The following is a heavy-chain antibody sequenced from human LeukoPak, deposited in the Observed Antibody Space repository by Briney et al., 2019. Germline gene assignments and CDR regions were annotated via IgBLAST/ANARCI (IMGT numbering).Heavy chain of an antibody. V-gene: IGHV4-31*03. CDR2: IPYTGST. Sequence: PWETLSLTCTVSGGSISRDGYYWSWIRQNPGKGLEWIGYIPYTGSTYYNPSLKSRVTMSVDTSKSHLSLKLNSVTAADTAVYYCARLWFGELFLDSWGQGVLVTVSS. J-gene: IGHJ4*02. CDR1: GGSISRDGYY. CDR3: ARLWFGELFLDS. D-gene: IGHD3-10*01.